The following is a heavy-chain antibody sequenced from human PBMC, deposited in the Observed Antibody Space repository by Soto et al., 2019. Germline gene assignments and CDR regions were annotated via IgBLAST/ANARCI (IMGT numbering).Heavy chain of an antibody. CDR2: IYYSGNT. J-gene: IGHJ3*02. CDR3: AQALVFTACDCFDI. Sequence: QVRLQEWGPGLVKPSQTLSLKCSVSAGSITTGGRYWSWIRQLPGKGLEWIGVIYYSGNTYFDASLKGRVTISVEGAKNPFSLTLSSVPVADTAVYSCAQALVFTACDCFDICGHGGLFTVPS. D-gene: IGHD2-21*01. CDR1: AGSITTGGRY. V-gene: IGHV4-31*02.